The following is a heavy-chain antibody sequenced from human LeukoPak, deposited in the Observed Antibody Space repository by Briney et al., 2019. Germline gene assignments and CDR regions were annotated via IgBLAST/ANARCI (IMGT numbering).Heavy chain of an antibody. Sequence: SVKVSCKASGGTFSSYAISWVRQAPGQGLEWMGGIIPIFGTANYAQKFQGRVRITTDESTSTAYMELSSLRSEDTAVYYCARVRVYYDSSGYYGAFDIWGQGTMVTVSS. D-gene: IGHD3-22*01. V-gene: IGHV1-69*05. CDR1: GGTFSSYA. CDR3: ARVRVYYDSSGYYGAFDI. J-gene: IGHJ3*02. CDR2: IIPIFGTA.